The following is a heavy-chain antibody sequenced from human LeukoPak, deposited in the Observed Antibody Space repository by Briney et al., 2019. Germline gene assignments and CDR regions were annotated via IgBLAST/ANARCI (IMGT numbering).Heavy chain of an antibody. Sequence: PSETLSLTCAVYGGSFSGYYWSWIRQPPGKGLEWIGEINHSGSTSYNPSLKSRVTISVDTSKNQFSLKLSSVTAADTAVYYCARGSADGPYYYDSSGYYYDYWGQGTLVTVSS. CDR2: INHSGST. J-gene: IGHJ4*02. CDR1: GGSFSGYY. V-gene: IGHV4-34*01. CDR3: ARGSADGPYYYDSSGYYYDY. D-gene: IGHD3-22*01.